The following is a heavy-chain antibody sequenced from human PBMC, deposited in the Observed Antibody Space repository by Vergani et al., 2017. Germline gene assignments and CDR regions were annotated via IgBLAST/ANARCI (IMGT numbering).Heavy chain of an antibody. CDR2: ISSSGSTI. V-gene: IGHV3-11*01. CDR3: ARVVTAGITGTTVGNWFDP. CDR1: GFTFSDYY. J-gene: IGHJ5*02. D-gene: IGHD1-7*01. Sequence: VQLVESGGGLVQPGGSLRLSCAASGFTFSDYYMSWIRQAPGKGLEWVSYISSSGSTIYYADSVKGRFTISRDNAKNSLYLQMNSLRAEDTAVYYCARVVTAGITGTTVGNWFDPWGQGTLVTVSA.